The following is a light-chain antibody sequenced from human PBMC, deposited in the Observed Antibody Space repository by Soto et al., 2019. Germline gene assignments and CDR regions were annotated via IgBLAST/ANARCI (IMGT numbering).Light chain of an antibody. Sequence: QSVLTQPPSVSGAPGQRVTISCTGSSSSIGAGFDVHWFQHFPGTAPKLLIYGTTNRPSGVPDRFSGSKSGASASLAITGLQAEDEAVYYCQSYDTSLGGYYVFGTGTKVTVL. CDR1: SSSIGAGFD. CDR3: QSYDTSLGGYYV. J-gene: IGLJ1*01. V-gene: IGLV1-40*01. CDR2: GTT.